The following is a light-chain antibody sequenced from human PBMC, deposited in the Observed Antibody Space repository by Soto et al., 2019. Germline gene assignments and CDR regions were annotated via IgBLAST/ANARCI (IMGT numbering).Light chain of an antibody. CDR2: EDS. Sequence: NFMLTQPHSVSASPGKTVIISCTGTGGSIASNYVQWYQQRPGSAPTIVIFEDSERPSGVPDRFSGSIDSSSNSASLTISGLKTEDEADYYCQSYDSSTHVVFGGGTKLTVL. CDR3: QSYDSSTHVV. V-gene: IGLV6-57*02. J-gene: IGLJ2*01. CDR1: GGSIASNY.